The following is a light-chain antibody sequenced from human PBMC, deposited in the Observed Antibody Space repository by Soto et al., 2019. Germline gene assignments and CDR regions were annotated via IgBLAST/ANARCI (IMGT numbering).Light chain of an antibody. CDR3: SSYTRSSTLYVL. Sequence: QSALTQPASVSGSPGQSITISCTGTSSDVGGYNYVSWYQQHPGKAPKLMIYDVSNRPSGVSNRFSGSKSGNTASLTISGLQAEDEADYYCSSYTRSSTLYVLFGGGTQLTVL. CDR2: DVS. CDR1: SSDVGGYNY. J-gene: IGLJ2*01. V-gene: IGLV2-14*01.